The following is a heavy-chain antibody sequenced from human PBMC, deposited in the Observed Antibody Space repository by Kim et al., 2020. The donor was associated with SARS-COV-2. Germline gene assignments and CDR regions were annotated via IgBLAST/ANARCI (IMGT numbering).Heavy chain of an antibody. D-gene: IGHD3-22*01. CDR3: TTFSMKVVDIPL. J-gene: IGHJ4*02. V-gene: IGHV3-15*01. Sequence: DYAAPLKGRFTISRDDSKNTLYLQMNSLKTEDTAVYYCTTFSMKVVDIPLWGQGTLVTVSS.